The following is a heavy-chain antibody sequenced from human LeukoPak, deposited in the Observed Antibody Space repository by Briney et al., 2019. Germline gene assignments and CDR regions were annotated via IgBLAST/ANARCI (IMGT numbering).Heavy chain of an antibody. V-gene: IGHV3-7*01. CDR3: ARDLYGPFDY. Sequence: GGSLRLSCAASGFTFSKYWMSWARQAPGKGLEWVANIKQDGSEKYYVDSVKGRFTISRDNAKKSLYLQMNSLRAEDTAVYYCARDLYGPFDYWGQGTLVTVSS. J-gene: IGHJ4*02. CDR1: GFTFSKYW. CDR2: IKQDGSEK. D-gene: IGHD2-8*01.